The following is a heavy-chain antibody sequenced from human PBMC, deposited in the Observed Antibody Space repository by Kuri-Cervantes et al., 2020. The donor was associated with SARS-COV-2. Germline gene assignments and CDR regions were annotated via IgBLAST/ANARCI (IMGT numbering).Heavy chain of an antibody. V-gene: IGHV3-74*01. J-gene: IGHJ3*02. D-gene: IGHD6-19*01. CDR1: GFTFSSYW. CDR2: INSDGSST. Sequence: GGSLRLSCAASGFTFSSYWMHWVRQAPGKGLVWVSRINSDGSSTSYADSVKGRFTISRDNAKNTLCLQMNSLRAEDTAVYYCARVKQWLERTAFDIWGQGTMVTVSS. CDR3: ARVKQWLERTAFDI.